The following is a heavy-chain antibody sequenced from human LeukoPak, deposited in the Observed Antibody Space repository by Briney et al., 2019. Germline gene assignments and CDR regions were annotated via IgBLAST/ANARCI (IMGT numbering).Heavy chain of an antibody. J-gene: IGHJ4*02. CDR3: ARERDNWYEDY. CDR2: ITTTFYT. V-gene: IGHV3-21*01. CDR1: GFTFSSYS. Sequence: GGSLRLSCAASGFTFSSYSFNWVRQVPGKGLEWVSSITTTFYTYYTDSVKGRFTIFRDNAKHSLYLQMISLRAEDTAVYYCARERDNWYEDYWGQGTLVTVSS. D-gene: IGHD5-24*01.